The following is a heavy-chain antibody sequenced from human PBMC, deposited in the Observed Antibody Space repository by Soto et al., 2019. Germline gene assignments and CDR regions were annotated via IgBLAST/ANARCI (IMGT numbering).Heavy chain of an antibody. D-gene: IGHD1-26*01. CDR3: ARDLSLSDSGSYPGGVYFDY. Sequence: GGSLRLSCAASGFTFSSYGMHWVRQAPGKGLEWVAVIWYDGSNKYYADSVKGRFTISRDNSKNTLYLQMNSLRAEDTAVYYCARDLSLSDSGSYPGGVYFDYWGQGTLVTVSS. V-gene: IGHV3-33*01. CDR1: GFTFSSYG. J-gene: IGHJ4*02. CDR2: IWYDGSNK.